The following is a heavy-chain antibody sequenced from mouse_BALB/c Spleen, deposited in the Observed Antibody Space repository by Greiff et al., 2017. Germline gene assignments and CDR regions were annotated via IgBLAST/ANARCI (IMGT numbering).Heavy chain of an antibody. V-gene: IGHV5-12-1*01. Sequence: EVQVVESGGGLVKPGGSLKLSCAASGFAFSSYDMSWVRQTPEKRLEWVAYISSGGGSTYYPDTVKGRFTISRDNAKNTLYLQMSSLKSEDTAMYYCARRGYDREFAYWGQGTLVTVSA. D-gene: IGHD2-2*01. J-gene: IGHJ3*01. CDR3: ARRGYDREFAY. CDR1: GFAFSSYD. CDR2: ISSGGGST.